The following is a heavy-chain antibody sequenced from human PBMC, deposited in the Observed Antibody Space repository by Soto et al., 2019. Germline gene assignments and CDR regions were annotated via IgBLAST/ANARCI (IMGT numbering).Heavy chain of an antibody. CDR2: IIPIFGTA. V-gene: IGHV1-69*13. CDR1: GGTFSSYA. CDR3: ARGPILRFLEWLLYYYYYYGMDV. D-gene: IGHD3-3*01. J-gene: IGHJ6*02. Sequence: SVKVSCKASGGTFSSYAISWVRQAPGQGLEWMGGIIPIFGTANYAQRFQGRVTITADESTSTAYMELSSLRSEDTAVYYCARGPILRFLEWLLYYYYYYGMDVWGRGTTVTVSS.